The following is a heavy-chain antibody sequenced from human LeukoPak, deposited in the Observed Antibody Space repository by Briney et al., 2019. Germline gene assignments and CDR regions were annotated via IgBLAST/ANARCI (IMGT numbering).Heavy chain of an antibody. V-gene: IGHV3-48*04. J-gene: IGHJ4*02. CDR2: ITSSSSTI. D-gene: IGHD3-10*01. Sequence: PGGSLRLSCAASGFTFSSYSMNWVRQAPGKGLEWVSYITSSSSTIYYADSVKGRFTISRDNAKNSLYLQMNSLRAEDTAVYYCARDGANYYGSGSYSAYFDYWGQGTLVTVSS. CDR3: ARDGANYYGSGSYSAYFDY. CDR1: GFTFSSYS.